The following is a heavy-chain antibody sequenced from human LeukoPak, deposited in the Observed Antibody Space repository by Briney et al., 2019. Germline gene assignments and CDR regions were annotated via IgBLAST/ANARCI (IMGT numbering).Heavy chain of an antibody. D-gene: IGHD3-22*01. CDR2: IYYSGST. CDR1: GGSISSDSYY. V-gene: IGHV4-39*01. Sequence: SETLSLTCTVSGGSISSDSYYWAWIRQPPGKGLEWIASIYYSGSTYYNPSLKSRVTISVDTSRNQFSLKLSSVTAADTAVYYCARGRFDSSGYYYQEFDYWGQGTLVTVSS. CDR3: ARGRFDSSGYYYQEFDY. J-gene: IGHJ4*02.